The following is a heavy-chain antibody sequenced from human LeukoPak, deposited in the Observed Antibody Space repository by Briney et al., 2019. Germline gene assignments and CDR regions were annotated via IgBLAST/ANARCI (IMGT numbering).Heavy chain of an antibody. Sequence: GESLRLSCAASGFTFSSYGMHWVRQAPGKGLEWVSTIGGSGADTFYAASVKGRFTISRDNSKNTLYLQMNSLRAEDTAVYYCARRNWGTESVESYSFDYWGQGTLVTVSS. CDR3: ARRNWGTESVESYSFDY. D-gene: IGHD7-27*01. J-gene: IGHJ4*02. CDR2: IGGSGADT. CDR1: GFTFSSYG. V-gene: IGHV3-23*01.